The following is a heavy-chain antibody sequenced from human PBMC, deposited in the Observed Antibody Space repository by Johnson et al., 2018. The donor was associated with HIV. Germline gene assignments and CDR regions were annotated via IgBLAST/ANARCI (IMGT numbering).Heavy chain of an antibody. J-gene: IGHJ3*02. D-gene: IGHD5-18*01. CDR3: ARRDAALVTAAFDI. Sequence: VQLVESGGGLVQPGGSLRLSCAASGFTVSDYGMHWVRQAPGKGLEWVAVIYSGGSTYYADSVKGRFTISRDISKNTLSLQLNSLRAEDTAVYYCARRDAALVTAAFDIWGQGTMVTVSS. V-gene: IGHV3-66*04. CDR1: GFTVSDYG. CDR2: IYSGGST.